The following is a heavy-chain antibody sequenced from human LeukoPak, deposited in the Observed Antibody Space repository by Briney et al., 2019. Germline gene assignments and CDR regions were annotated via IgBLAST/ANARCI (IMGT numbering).Heavy chain of an antibody. Sequence: GGSLRLSCAASGFTFSDYYMSWIRQSPGKGLEWVSYITGSGSTIYYADSVKGRFTVSRDNSKNSLYLQMNSLRIEDTALYYCAKEAEITAGLDYWGQGTLVTVSS. CDR1: GFTFSDYY. J-gene: IGHJ4*02. V-gene: IGHV3-11*01. CDR3: AKEAEITAGLDY. CDR2: ITGSGSTI. D-gene: IGHD6-13*01.